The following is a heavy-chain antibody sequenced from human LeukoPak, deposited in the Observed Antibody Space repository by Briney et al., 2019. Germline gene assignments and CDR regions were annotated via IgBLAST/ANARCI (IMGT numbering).Heavy chain of an antibody. CDR1: GGSFSGYY. J-gene: IGHJ6*03. V-gene: IGHV4-34*01. D-gene: IGHD6-6*01. CDR3: ARKYSSSFYYYYYMDV. CDR2: INHSGST. Sequence: SETLSLTCAVYGGSFSGYYWSWIRQPPGKGLEWIGEINHSGSTNYNPSLKSRVTISVDTSKNQFSLKLSSVTAADTAVYYCARKYSSSFYYYYYMDVWGKGTTVTASS.